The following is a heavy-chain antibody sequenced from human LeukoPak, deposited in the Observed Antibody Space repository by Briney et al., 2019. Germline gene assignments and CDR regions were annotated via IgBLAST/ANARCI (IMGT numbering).Heavy chain of an antibody. CDR3: ARQSGYSYGYPAEYFQH. V-gene: IGHV3-33*01. CDR1: GFTFSSYG. J-gene: IGHJ1*01. CDR2: LWYDGSNK. D-gene: IGHD5-18*01. Sequence: PGGSLRLSCAASGFTFSSYGMHWVRQAPGKGLEWVAVLWYDGSNKYYAGSVKGRFTISRDNSKSTLYLQMNSLRAEDTAVYYCARQSGYSYGYPAEYFQHWGQGTLVTVSS.